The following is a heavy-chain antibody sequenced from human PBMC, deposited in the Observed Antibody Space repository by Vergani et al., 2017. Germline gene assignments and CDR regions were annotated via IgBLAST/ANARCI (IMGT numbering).Heavy chain of an antibody. Sequence: EVQLVESGGGLVQPGGSLRLSCAASGFTFSSYDMHWVRQATGKGLEWVSAIGTAGDTYYPGSVKGRFTISRENAKNSLYLQMNSLRAGDTAVYYCARGGYCSSTSCSKAHGYFDLWGRGTLVTVSS. CDR2: IGTAGDT. CDR1: GFTFSSYD. D-gene: IGHD2-2*01. CDR3: ARGGYCSSTSCSKAHGYFDL. J-gene: IGHJ2*01. V-gene: IGHV3-13*01.